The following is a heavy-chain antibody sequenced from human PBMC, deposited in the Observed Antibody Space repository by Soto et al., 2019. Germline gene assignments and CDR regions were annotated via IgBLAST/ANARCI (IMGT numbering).Heavy chain of an antibody. V-gene: IGHV1-69*12. Sequence: QVQLVQSGAEVMQPAYSVKVSCKTSGGTLSSYAISWVRQAPGQGLEWMGGIVPIVDTSTYAQKFQGRVTITADESTSTVYMELSSLRSDDTAVYYCVRVVAIPGYPDNWGQGTLVTVSS. CDR3: VRVVAIPGYPDN. J-gene: IGHJ4*02. CDR2: IVPIVDTS. D-gene: IGHD5-12*01. CDR1: GGTLSSYA.